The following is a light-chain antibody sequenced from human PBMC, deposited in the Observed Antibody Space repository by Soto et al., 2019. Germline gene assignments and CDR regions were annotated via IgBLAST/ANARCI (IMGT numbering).Light chain of an antibody. CDR2: DAS. V-gene: IGKV1-5*01. CDR3: QHCDTYWA. J-gene: IGKJ1*01. Sequence: QMTQSPSTLSASVGDRVTITCRASHNIDRGLAWYQQKPGMAPKLLISDASTLESGVTSRFSGRGSGTEFTLTISNLQPDDYATYYCQHCDTYWAFGQGTKVEIK. CDR1: HNIDRG.